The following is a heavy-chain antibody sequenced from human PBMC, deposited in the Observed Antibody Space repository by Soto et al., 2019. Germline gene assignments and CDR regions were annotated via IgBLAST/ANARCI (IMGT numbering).Heavy chain of an antibody. CDR2: INPSGGST. J-gene: IGHJ3*02. V-gene: IGHV1-46*01. D-gene: IGHD3-22*01. CDR3: ARIQRWEYYDSSGTRGHAFDI. CDR1: GYTFTSYY. Sequence: QVQLVQSGAEVKKPGASVKVSCKASGYTFTSYYMHWVRQAPGQGLEWMGIINPSGGSTSYAQKFQGRVTMTRDTSTSTVYMELSSLRSEDTAVYYCARIQRWEYYDSSGTRGHAFDIWGQGTMVTVSS.